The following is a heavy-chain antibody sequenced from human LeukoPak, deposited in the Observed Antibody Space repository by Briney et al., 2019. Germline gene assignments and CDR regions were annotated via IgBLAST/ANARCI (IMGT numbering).Heavy chain of an antibody. J-gene: IGHJ4*02. CDR1: GGSISSHY. D-gene: IGHD4-23*01. CDR2: IYYSGST. V-gene: IGHV4-59*11. Sequence: TSETLSLTCTVSGGSISSHYWSWIRQPPGKGLEWIGYIYYSGSTNYNPSLKSRVTISVDASKNQFSLNLASVTAADTAVYYCARVSGYGGNSGVWGQGTLVTVSS. CDR3: ARVSGYGGNSGV.